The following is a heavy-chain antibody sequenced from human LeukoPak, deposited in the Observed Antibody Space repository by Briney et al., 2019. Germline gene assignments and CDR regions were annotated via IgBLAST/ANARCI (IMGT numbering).Heavy chain of an antibody. J-gene: IGHJ3*02. D-gene: IGHD4-17*01. CDR2: IWYDGSNK. Sequence: GRSLRLSCAASGFTFSSYGMHWVRQAPGKGLEWVAVIWYDGSNKYYADSVKGRFTISRDNSKNTLYLQMNSLRAEDTAVYYCARARTTVTTYDAFDIWGQGTMVTVSS. CDR1: GFTFSSYG. V-gene: IGHV3-33*01. CDR3: ARARTTVTTYDAFDI.